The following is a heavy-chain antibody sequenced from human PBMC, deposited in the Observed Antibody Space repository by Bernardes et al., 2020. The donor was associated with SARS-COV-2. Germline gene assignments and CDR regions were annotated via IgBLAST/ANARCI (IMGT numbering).Heavy chain of an antibody. V-gene: IGHV3-7*01. CDR3: ARIYSTSSFDFDS. Sequence: GRSLRLSCAASGFTFSNYAMNWVRQAPGKGLEWVANINQDGSETFYVDSVKGRFTISRDNAKNSLFMEMNTLRDEDTAVYYCARIYSTSSFDFDSWGQGTLVTVSS. CDR1: GFTFSNYA. J-gene: IGHJ4*02. CDR2: INQDGSET. D-gene: IGHD6-6*01.